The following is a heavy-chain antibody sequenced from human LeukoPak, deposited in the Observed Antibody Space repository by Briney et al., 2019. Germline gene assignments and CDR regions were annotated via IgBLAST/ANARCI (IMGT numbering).Heavy chain of an antibody. Sequence: GGSLRLSCVVSGFTLSQYWMTWVRQAPGKGLERVANIKQGGNEIHYVESVKGRFTISRDNAKNSLYLQMNSLRAEDTAIYYCARGSSAAAESYFDSWGQGTLVTVSS. CDR3: ARGSSAAAESYFDS. CDR2: IKQGGNEI. D-gene: IGHD6-25*01. CDR1: GFTLSQYW. V-gene: IGHV3-7*01. J-gene: IGHJ4*02.